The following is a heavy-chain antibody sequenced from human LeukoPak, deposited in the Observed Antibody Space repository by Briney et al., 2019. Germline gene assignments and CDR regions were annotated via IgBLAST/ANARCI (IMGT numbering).Heavy chain of an antibody. CDR1: GHTFTGYY. CDR2: ISAYNGNT. J-gene: IGHJ5*02. Sequence: ASVKVSCKASGHTFTGYYMHWVRQAPGQGLEWMGWISAYNGNTNYAQKLQGRVTMTTDTSTSTAYMELRSLRSDDTAVYYCARDHCSSTSCSNWFDPWGQGTLVTVSS. V-gene: IGHV1-18*04. D-gene: IGHD2-2*01. CDR3: ARDHCSSTSCSNWFDP.